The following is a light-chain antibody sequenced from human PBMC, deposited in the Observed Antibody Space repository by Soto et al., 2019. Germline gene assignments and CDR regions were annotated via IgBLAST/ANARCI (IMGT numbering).Light chain of an antibody. Sequence: DIQMTQSPSSLSASVADRVTITCRASQSIRRSLNWYQQKPGKAPNLLIYAASSLQTGVPSRFTGSGSGTDFTLTISNLQPEDVAVYYCQQYYSTPRTFGQGTKVDIK. J-gene: IGKJ1*01. V-gene: IGKV1-39*01. CDR2: AAS. CDR1: QSIRRS. CDR3: QQYYSTPRT.